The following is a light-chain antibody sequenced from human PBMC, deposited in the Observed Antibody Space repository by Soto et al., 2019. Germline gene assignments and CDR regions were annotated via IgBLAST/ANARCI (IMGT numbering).Light chain of an antibody. CDR2: QDS. V-gene: IGLV3-1*01. CDR3: QAWDYSTHVV. CDR1: KLGDKY. J-gene: IGLJ2*01. Sequence: SYELTQPPSVSVSPGQTASINCSGDKLGDKYACWYQQKPGQSPLVVIYQDSKRPSGIPERFSGSNSGNTATLTISGTQAMDEADYYCQAWDYSTHVVFGGGTKLTVL.